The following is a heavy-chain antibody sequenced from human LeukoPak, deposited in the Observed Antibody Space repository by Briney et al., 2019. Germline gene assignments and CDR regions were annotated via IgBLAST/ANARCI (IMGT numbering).Heavy chain of an antibody. CDR3: ASQPYSSSWYH. CDR1: GFTFSSYA. D-gene: IGHD6-13*01. J-gene: IGHJ5*02. Sequence: GGSLRLSCAASGFTFSSYAVHWVRQAPGKGLEWVAVISYDGSNKYYADSVKGRFTISRDNSKSTLYLQMNSLRAEDTAVYYCASQPYSSSWYHWGQGTLVTVSS. V-gene: IGHV3-30-3*01. CDR2: ISYDGSNK.